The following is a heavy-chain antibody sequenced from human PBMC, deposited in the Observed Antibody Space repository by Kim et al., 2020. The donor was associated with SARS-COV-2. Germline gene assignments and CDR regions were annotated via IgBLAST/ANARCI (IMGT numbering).Heavy chain of an antibody. Sequence: TTDYAAPVKGRFTISRDDSKNTLYLQMNSLKTEDTAVYYCTTDQGEWLEEWGQGTLVTVSS. D-gene: IGHD6-19*01. V-gene: IGHV3-15*01. CDR2: TT. J-gene: IGHJ4*02. CDR3: TTDQGEWLEE.